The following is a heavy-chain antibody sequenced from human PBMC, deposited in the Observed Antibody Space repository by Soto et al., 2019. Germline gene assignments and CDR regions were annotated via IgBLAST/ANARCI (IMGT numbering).Heavy chain of an antibody. CDR2: IKYSGTT. V-gene: IGHV4-39*01. CDR3: ARGEEWLANINY. Sequence: SETLSLTCTVSGGSISSSSCHWGWVRQPPGKGLEWIASIKYSGTTFYNPSLKSRVTLSVDTSKNQFALKLSSVTAADTAVYYCARGEEWLANINYWGQGTLVTGSS. D-gene: IGHD6-19*01. CDR1: GGSISSSSCH. J-gene: IGHJ4*02.